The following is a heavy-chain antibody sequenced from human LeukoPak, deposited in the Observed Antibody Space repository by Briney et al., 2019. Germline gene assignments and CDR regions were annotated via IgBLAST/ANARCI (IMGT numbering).Heavy chain of an antibody. CDR2: ISGSGGST. V-gene: IGHV3-23*01. CDR1: GFSFSSYW. D-gene: IGHD3-10*01. Sequence: GGSLRLSCAASGFSFSSYWMTWVRQAPGKGLEWVSAISGSGGSTYYADSVKGRFTISRDNSKHTLYLQMNSLRAEDTAVYYCAKDDYYGSGSYYSDYWGQGTLVTVSS. J-gene: IGHJ4*02. CDR3: AKDDYYGSGSYYSDY.